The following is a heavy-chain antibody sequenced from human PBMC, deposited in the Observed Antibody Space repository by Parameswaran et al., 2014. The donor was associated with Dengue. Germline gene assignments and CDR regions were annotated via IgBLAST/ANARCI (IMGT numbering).Heavy chain of an antibody. CDR3: ARGCESGYETYYYYYMDV. D-gene: IGHD5-12*01. CDR2: INPNSGGT. J-gene: IGHJ6*03. V-gene: IGHV1-2*04. Sequence: WVRQAPGQGLEWMGWINPNSGGTNYAQKFQGWVTMTRDTSISTAYMELSRLRSDDTAVYYCARGCESGYETYYYYYMDVWGQGTTVTVSS.